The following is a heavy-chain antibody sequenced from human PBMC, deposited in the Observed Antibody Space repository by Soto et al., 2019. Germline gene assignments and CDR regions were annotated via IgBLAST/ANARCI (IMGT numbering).Heavy chain of an antibody. CDR1: GGSINSYY. CDR3: ARTSTSIYFDY. V-gene: IGHV4-59*01. J-gene: IGHJ4*02. D-gene: IGHD2-2*01. Sequence: QVQLQESGPGLVKPSETLSLTCTVSGGSINSYYWSWIRQPPGKGLEWIGYIYYSGSTNYNPSLKSRVTISVDTSKNLFSLKLSSVTAADTAVYFCARTSTSIYFDYWGQGTLVTVSS. CDR2: IYYSGST.